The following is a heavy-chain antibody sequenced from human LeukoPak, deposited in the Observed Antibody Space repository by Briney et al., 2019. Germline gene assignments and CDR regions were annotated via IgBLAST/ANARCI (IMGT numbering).Heavy chain of an antibody. D-gene: IGHD4-17*01. V-gene: IGHV3-21*01. CDR3: AKEIWPTVTTPGWTYFDY. CDR1: GFTFSSYS. Sequence: KPGGSLRLSCAASGFTFSSYSMNWVRQAPGKGLEWVSSISSSSSYIYYADSVKGRFTISRDNSKNTLYLQMNSLRAEDTAVYYCAKEIWPTVTTPGWTYFDYWGQGALVTVSS. J-gene: IGHJ4*02. CDR2: ISSSSSYI.